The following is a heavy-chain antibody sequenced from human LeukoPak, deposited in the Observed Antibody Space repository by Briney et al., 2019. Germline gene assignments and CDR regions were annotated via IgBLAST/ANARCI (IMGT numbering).Heavy chain of an antibody. CDR2: IYSGGST. J-gene: IGHJ5*02. CDR3: AKIFRIQHNWFDP. Sequence: PGGSLRLSCAASGFTFSTYAMSRVRQAPGKGLEWVSVIYSGGSTYYADSVKGRFTISRDNSKNTLYLQMNSLRAEDTAVYYCAKIFRIQHNWFDPWGQGTLVTVSS. D-gene: IGHD5-18*01. V-gene: IGHV3-23*03. CDR1: GFTFSTYA.